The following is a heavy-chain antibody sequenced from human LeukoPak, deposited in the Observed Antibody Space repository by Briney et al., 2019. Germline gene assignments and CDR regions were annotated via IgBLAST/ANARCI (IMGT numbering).Heavy chain of an antibody. Sequence: GGSLRLSCALSGFTFSSYEMDWVRQAPGKGLEWLSYISSGGGTIYYADSVKGRFTISRDNAKNSLFLQMNSLRVEDTAVYYCASLWGSPPIGYWGQGTLVTVSS. D-gene: IGHD3-16*01. CDR1: GFTFSSYE. CDR2: ISSGGGTI. J-gene: IGHJ4*02. CDR3: ASLWGSPPIGY. V-gene: IGHV3-48*03.